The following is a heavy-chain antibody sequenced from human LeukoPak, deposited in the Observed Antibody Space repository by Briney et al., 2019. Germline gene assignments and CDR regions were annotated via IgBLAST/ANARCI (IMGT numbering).Heavy chain of an antibody. J-gene: IGHJ4*02. Sequence: GGSLRLSCEASGFTFSSYDMHWVRQAPGKGLEWVAVIWYDGSNKYYADSVKGRFTISRDNSKNTLYLQMNSLRAEDTAVYYCAKDLANNFDCWGQGTLVTVSS. V-gene: IGHV3-30*02. D-gene: IGHD1/OR15-1a*01. CDR3: AKDLANNFDC. CDR1: GFTFSSYD. CDR2: IWYDGSNK.